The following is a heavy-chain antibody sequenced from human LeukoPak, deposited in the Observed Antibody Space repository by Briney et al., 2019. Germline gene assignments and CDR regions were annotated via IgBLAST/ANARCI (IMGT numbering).Heavy chain of an antibody. J-gene: IGHJ6*03. V-gene: IGHV3-21*01. CDR3: ARAGGEWLFKYYYYYYMDV. CDR2: ISSSSSYI. D-gene: IGHD3-3*01. Sequence: GGSLRLSCAASGFTFSSYSMNWVRQAPGKGLEWVSSISSSSSYICYADSVKGRFTVSRDNAKNSLYLQMNSLRGEDTAVYYCARAGGEWLFKYYYYYYMDVWGKGTTVTVSS. CDR1: GFTFSSYS.